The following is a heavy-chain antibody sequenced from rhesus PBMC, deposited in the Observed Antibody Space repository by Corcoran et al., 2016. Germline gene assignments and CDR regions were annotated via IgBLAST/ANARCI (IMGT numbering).Heavy chain of an antibody. Sequence: QLQLQESGPGLVQPSETLSVTCAVSGGSISSSYWSWIRQAPGKGLEWIGYIYGSGSSTNYNPSLKSRVTLSVDTSKNQLSLKLSSVTAADTAVYYCASGAEYGNYYFDYWGQGVLVTVSA. CDR3: ASGAEYGNYYFDY. J-gene: IGHJ4*01. V-gene: IGHV4-169*02. D-gene: IGHD4-35*01. CDR2: IYGSGSST. CDR1: GGSISSSY.